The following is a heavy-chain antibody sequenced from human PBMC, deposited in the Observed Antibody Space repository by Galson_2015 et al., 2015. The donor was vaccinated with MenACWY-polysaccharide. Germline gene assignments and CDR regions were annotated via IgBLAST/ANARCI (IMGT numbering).Heavy chain of an antibody. CDR3: ASPTFRGWLDY. CDR1: GFTFSSYE. D-gene: IGHD6-19*01. CDR2: ISSSGSTI. J-gene: IGHJ4*02. V-gene: IGHV3-48*03. Sequence: SLRLSCAASGFTFSSYEMNWVRQAPGKGLEWVSYISSSGSTIYYADSVKGRFTISRDNAKNSLYLQMNSLRAEDTAVYYCASPTFRGWLDYWGQGTLVTVAS.